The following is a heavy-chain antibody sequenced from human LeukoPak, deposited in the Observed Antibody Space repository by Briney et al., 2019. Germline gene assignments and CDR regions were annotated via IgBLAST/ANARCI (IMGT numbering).Heavy chain of an antibody. Sequence: PGGSLRLSCAASGFTFRTSGMNWVRQAPGKGLEWVSYISSSGTTISYAQSVKGRFTITRDNAQNSLTLHMNTLRADDTAVYYCARGVDNWGQGTLVTVSS. J-gene: IGHJ4*02. CDR1: GFTFRTSG. CDR2: ISSSGTTI. V-gene: IGHV3-48*01. CDR3: ARGVDN.